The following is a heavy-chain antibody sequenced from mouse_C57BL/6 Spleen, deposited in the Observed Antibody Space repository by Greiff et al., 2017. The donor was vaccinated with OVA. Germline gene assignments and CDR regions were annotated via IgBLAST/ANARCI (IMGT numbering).Heavy chain of an antibody. J-gene: IGHJ2*01. Sequence: EVQLQQSGTVLARPGASVKMSCKTSGYTFTSYWMHWVKQRPGQGLEWIGAIYPGNSDTSYNQKFKGKAKLTAVTSASTAYMELSSLTNEDSAVYYCTRKTGTPEYYFDYWGQGTTLTVSS. CDR3: TRKTGTPEYYFDY. CDR1: GYTFTSYW. D-gene: IGHD4-1*01. V-gene: IGHV1-5*01. CDR2: IYPGNSDT.